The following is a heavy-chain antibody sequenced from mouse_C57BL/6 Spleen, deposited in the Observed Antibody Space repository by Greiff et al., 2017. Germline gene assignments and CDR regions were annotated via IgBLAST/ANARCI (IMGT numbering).Heavy chain of an antibody. V-gene: IGHV5-4*01. CDR3: AREGDYGGDYYAMAY. CDR1: GFTFSSYA. J-gene: IGHJ4*01. D-gene: IGHD2-4*01. Sequence: EVQRVESGGGLVKPGGSLKLSCAASGFTFSSYAMSWVRQTPEKRLEWVATISDGGSYTYYPDNVKGRFTISRDNAKNNLYLQMSHLKSEDTAMFYCAREGDYGGDYYAMAYWGQGTSVTVSS. CDR2: ISDGGSYT.